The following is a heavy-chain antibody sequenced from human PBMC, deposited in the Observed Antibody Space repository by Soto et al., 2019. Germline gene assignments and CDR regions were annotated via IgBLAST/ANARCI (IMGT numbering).Heavy chain of an antibody. CDR1: GYTFTSYY. CDR2: INPSGGST. Sequence: ASVKVSCKASGYTFTSYYMHWVRQAPGQGLEWMGIINPSGGSTSYAQKFQGRVTMTRDTSTSTVYMELSSLRSEDTAVYYCARILMHSSGYSNPFDYWGQGTLVTVSS. D-gene: IGHD3-22*01. J-gene: IGHJ4*02. CDR3: ARILMHSSGYSNPFDY. V-gene: IGHV1-46*01.